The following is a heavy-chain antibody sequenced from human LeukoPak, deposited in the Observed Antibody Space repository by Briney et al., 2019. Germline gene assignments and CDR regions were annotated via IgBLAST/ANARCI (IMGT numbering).Heavy chain of an antibody. D-gene: IGHD2-2*01. Sequence: GASVKVSCKASLYPFTRYGISWVRQAPGQGLEWMGWINPGNGNTKYAQKFQGRVTMTTDTSTSTAHMELSSLRSDDTAVYYCATYYSSTTSCYPYFLDYWGQGTLVTVSS. V-gene: IGHV1-18*01. CDR1: LYPFTRYG. J-gene: IGHJ4*02. CDR3: ATYYSSTTSCYPYFLDY. CDR2: INPGNGNT.